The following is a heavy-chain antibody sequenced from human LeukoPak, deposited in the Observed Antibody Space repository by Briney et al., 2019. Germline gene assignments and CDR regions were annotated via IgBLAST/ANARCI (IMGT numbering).Heavy chain of an antibody. CDR3: ARVRYGDRDAFDI. J-gene: IGHJ3*02. CDR2: INHSGST. Sequence: SETLSLTCALYGRSLSGYYWSWIRQPPGKGLEWIGEINHSGSTNYNPSLKSRVTISVDTSKNQFSLKLSSVTAADTAVYYCARVRYGDRDAFDIWGQGTMVTVSS. D-gene: IGHD4-17*01. CDR1: GRSLSGYY. V-gene: IGHV4-34*01.